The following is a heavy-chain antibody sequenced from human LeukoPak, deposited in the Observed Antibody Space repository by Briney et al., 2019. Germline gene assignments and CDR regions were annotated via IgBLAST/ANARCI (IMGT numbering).Heavy chain of an antibody. V-gene: IGHV1-3*02. D-gene: IGHD1-26*01. CDR3: ARGGALDAFDI. J-gene: IGHJ3*02. Sequence: FQGRVTITRDTSASTAYMEPSSLRSEDMAVYYCARGGALDAFDIWGQGTMVTVSS.